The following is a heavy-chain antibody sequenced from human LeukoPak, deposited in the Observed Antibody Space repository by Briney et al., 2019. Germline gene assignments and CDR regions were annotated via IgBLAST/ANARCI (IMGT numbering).Heavy chain of an antibody. CDR2: TSDRGDYT. D-gene: IGHD1-7*01. J-gene: IGHJ4*02. V-gene: IGHV3-23*01. CDR1: GFTFSSYW. CDR3: ARKAQYNGHYPLDY. Sequence: GGSLRLSCAASGFTFSSYWMSWVRQAPGKGLEWVSGTSDRGDYTYYADSVKGRFTISRDSSKNTLFLQMNSLRAEDTALYFCARKAQYNGHYPLDYWGQGTLVTASS.